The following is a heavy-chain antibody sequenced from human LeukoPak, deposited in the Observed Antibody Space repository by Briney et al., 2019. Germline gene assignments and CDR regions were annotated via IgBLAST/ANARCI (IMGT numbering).Heavy chain of an antibody. CDR3: ARNGLARDYYYGMDV. D-gene: IGHD6-19*01. CDR1: GFTVSSNY. CDR2: IYSGGTT. J-gene: IGHJ6*02. V-gene: IGHV3-66*01. Sequence: GGSLRLSCAASGFTVSSNYMSWVRQAPGKGLEWVSVIYSGGTTYYAESVKGRFTISRDNSKNTLYLQMSSLRAEDTAVYYCARNGLARDYYYGMDVWGQGTTVTVSS.